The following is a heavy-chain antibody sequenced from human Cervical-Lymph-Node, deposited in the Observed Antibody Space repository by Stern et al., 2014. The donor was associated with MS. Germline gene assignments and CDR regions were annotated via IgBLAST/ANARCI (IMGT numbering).Heavy chain of an antibody. V-gene: IGHV1-46*01. CDR2: ISPSGGST. CDR1: GYTFTNYY. J-gene: IGHJ4*02. Sequence: QVQLVQSGAEVKKPGASVKVSCRASGYTFTNYYLHWVRQAPGQGLEWMGVISPSGGSTSSTQKFQGTVTMTRDTSTSTVYMELSNLRSEDTAVYYCARGDIVATIGFDYWGQGTLVTVSS. D-gene: IGHD5-12*01. CDR3: ARGDIVATIGFDY.